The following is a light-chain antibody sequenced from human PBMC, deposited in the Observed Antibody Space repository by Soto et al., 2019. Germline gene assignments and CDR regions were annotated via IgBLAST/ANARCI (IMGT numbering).Light chain of an antibody. J-gene: IGKJ1*01. V-gene: IGKV1-33*01. CDR1: QDISNY. CDR2: DAS. Sequence: DIQMTQSPSSLSASVGDRVTITCQASQDISNYLNWYQQKPGQAPKLLIYDASNLETGVPSRFSGSGSGTDFTFTISSLQTEDIATYYCQQYDNLPWTFGQGTKVEIK. CDR3: QQYDNLPWT.